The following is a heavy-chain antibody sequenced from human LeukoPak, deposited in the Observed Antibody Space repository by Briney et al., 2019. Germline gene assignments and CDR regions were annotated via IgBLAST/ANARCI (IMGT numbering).Heavy chain of an antibody. CDR1: GGSISSYY. Sequence: SETLSLTCTVSGGSISSYYWSWIRQPPGKGLEWIGYIYYSGSTNYNPSLKSRVTISVDTSKNQFSLKLSSVTAADTAVYYCARDSYTGFDYWGQGTLVTVSS. V-gene: IGHV4-59*01. D-gene: IGHD2-8*02. J-gene: IGHJ4*02. CDR2: IYYSGST. CDR3: ARDSYTGFDY.